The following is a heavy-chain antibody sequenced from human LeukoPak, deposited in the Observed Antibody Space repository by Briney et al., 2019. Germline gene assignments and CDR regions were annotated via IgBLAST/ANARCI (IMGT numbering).Heavy chain of an antibody. CDR2: MSGSGGRT. CDR1: GFTFSTYA. Sequence: GGSLRLSCVASGFTFSTYAMSWVRQAPGKGLEWVSSMSGSGGRTNYADSVKGRFTISRDNSKNTLYLQMNSLRAEDTAVYFCAKARYPAGWHHLGYWGQGTLVTVSS. J-gene: IGHJ4*02. D-gene: IGHD6-19*01. CDR3: AKARYPAGWHHLGY. V-gene: IGHV3-23*01.